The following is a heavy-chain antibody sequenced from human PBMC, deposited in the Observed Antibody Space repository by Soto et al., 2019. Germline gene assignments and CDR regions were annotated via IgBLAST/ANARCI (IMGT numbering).Heavy chain of an antibody. CDR1: GGSISSGGYS. J-gene: IGHJ4*02. D-gene: IGHD4-17*01. CDR3: ARATVTSLLH. Sequence: QLQLQASGSGLVKPSQTLSLTCAVSGGSISSGGYSWSWIRQPPGKGLEWIGYIYHSGSTYYNPSLKSRVTISVDRSKNQVSLKLSSVTAADTAVYYGARATVTSLLHWGQGTLVTVSS. V-gene: IGHV4-30-2*01. CDR2: IYHSGST.